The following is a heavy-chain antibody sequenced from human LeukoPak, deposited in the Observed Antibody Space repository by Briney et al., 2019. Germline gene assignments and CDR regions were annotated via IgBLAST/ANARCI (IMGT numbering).Heavy chain of an antibody. J-gene: IGHJ4*02. Sequence: SQTLSLTCVISGDSVSSNSAGWNWIRQSPSRGLEWLGRTYYRSKWYNDYAASVKGRITINPDTSKNQFSLQLNSMTPEDTAVYYCARGGGSFDYWGQGTLVTVSS. D-gene: IGHD1-26*01. V-gene: IGHV6-1*01. CDR3: ARGGGSFDY. CDR1: GDSVSSNSAG. CDR2: TYYRSKWYN.